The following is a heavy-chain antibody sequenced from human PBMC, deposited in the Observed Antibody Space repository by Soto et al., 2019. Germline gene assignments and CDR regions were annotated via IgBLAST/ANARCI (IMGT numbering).Heavy chain of an antibody. CDR2: INHSGST. CDR1: GGSFSGHY. V-gene: IGHV4-34*01. CDR3: ARGFARYYYYYGMDV. Sequence: SETLSLTCAVYGGSFSGHYWSWIRQPPGKGLEWIGEINHSGSTNYNPSLKSRVTISVDTSKNQFSLRLSSVTAADTAVYYCARGFARYYYYYGMDVWGQGTTVTVSS. J-gene: IGHJ6*02.